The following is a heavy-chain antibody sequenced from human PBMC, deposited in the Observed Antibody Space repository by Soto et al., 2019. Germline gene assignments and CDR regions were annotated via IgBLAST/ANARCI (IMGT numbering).Heavy chain of an antibody. CDR1: GYTFTSYG. J-gene: IGHJ6*02. CDR2: ISAYNGNT. CDR3: ARDRYGDSFYYYYYYGMDV. V-gene: IGHV1-18*01. D-gene: IGHD4-17*01. Sequence: ASVKVSCKASGYTFTSYGISWVRQAPGQGLEWMGWISAYNGNTNYAQKLQGRVTMTTDTSTSTAYMELRSLRSDDTAVYYCARDRYGDSFYYYYYYGMDVWGQGTTVTVS.